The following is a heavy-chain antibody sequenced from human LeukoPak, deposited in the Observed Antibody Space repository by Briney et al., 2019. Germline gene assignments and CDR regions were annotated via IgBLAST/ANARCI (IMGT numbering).Heavy chain of an antibody. D-gene: IGHD3-22*01. V-gene: IGHV3-7*01. CDR2: IKQDGSEK. CDR1: GFTFSSYW. Sequence: GGSLRLSCAASGFTFSSYWISWVRQAPGKGLEWVANIKQDGSEKYYVDSVKGRFTISRDNAKNSLYLQMNSLRAEDTAVYYCARVRIGYYYDSSGPEGLDYWGQGTLVTVSS. CDR3: ARVRIGYYYDSSGPEGLDY. J-gene: IGHJ4*02.